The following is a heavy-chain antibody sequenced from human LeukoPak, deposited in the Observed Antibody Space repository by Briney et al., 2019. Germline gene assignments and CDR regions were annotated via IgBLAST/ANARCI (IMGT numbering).Heavy chain of an antibody. CDR2: MYFGERT. CDR3: ARYRNEALFAFDI. J-gene: IGHJ3*02. V-gene: IGHV4-59*01. Sequence: SSETLSLTCTVSGASMTSYYWTWIRQPPGKGLEWVGYMYFGERTNYNPSLKSRATISIDTSKKQFSLKLSSVTAADTAVYYCARYRNEALFAFDIWGQGTMVTVSS. CDR1: GASMTSYY. D-gene: IGHD1-14*01.